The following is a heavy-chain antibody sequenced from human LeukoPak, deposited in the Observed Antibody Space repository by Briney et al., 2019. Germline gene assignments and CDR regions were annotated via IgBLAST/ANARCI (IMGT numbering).Heavy chain of an antibody. Sequence: GGSLRLSRAASGFTFSSYAMSWVRQAPGKGLEWVAVISYDGSNKYYADSVKGRFTISRDNSKNTLYLQMNSLRAEDTAVYYCASGKYGSSYYWGQGTLVTVSS. V-gene: IGHV3-30-3*01. CDR2: ISYDGSNK. CDR1: GFTFSSYA. J-gene: IGHJ4*02. D-gene: IGHD6-6*01. CDR3: ASGKYGSSYY.